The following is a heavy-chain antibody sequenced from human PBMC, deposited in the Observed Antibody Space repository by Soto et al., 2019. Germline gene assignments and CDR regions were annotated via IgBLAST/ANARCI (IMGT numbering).Heavy chain of an antibody. Sequence: GGSLRLSCAASGFTFSAYWMTWVRQPPGKGLEWVANIKPDGSEEYYVDSVKGRFTVSRDNAKNSLFLQMNSLRDEDTAVYYCARVVVVIPPGYYYAMDVWGQGTTVTVAS. J-gene: IGHJ6*02. V-gene: IGHV3-7*01. CDR3: ARVVVVIPPGYYYAMDV. CDR1: GFTFSAYW. D-gene: IGHD3-22*01. CDR2: IKPDGSEE.